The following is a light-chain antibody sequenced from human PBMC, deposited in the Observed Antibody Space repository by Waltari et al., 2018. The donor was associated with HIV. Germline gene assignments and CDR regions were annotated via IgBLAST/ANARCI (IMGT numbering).Light chain of an antibody. CDR2: LSTNGSH. V-gene: IGLV4-69*01. J-gene: IGLJ2*01. Sequence: QVVLTQSPSASASLGASVKLTCTLSSGHTNYAIAWHQQQPEKGPRYLMRLSTNGSHTKGDVIPDRFAGSSSGAERYLTISSLQSEDEADYYCQTWGTGIVVFGGGTKLTVL. CDR1: SGHTNYA. CDR3: QTWGTGIVV.